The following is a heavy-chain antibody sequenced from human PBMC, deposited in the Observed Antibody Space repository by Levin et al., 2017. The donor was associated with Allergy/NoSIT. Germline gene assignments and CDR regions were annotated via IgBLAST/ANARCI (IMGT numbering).Heavy chain of an antibody. V-gene: IGHV4-30-4*01. Sequence: SETLSLTCTVSGGSISSGDYYWSWIRQPPGKGLEWIGYIYYSGSTYYNPSLKSRVTISVDTSKNQFSLKLSSVTAADTAVYYCARDRVAAWVYGMDVWGQGTTVTVSS. CDR3: ARDRVAAWVYGMDV. CDR1: GGSISSGDYY. CDR2: IYYSGST. J-gene: IGHJ6*02. D-gene: IGHD6-6*01.